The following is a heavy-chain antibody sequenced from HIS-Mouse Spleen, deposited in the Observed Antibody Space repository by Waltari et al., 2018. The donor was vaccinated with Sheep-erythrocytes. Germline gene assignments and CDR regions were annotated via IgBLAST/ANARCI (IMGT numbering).Heavy chain of an antibody. D-gene: IGHD5-18*01. CDR3: AKDTAMV. CDR2: ISYDGSNK. Sequence: GMHWVRQAPGKGLEWVAVISYDGSNKYYADSVKGRFTISRDNSKNTLYLQMNSLRAEDTAVYYCAKDTAMVWGQGTLVTVSS. J-gene: IGHJ4*02. CDR1: G. V-gene: IGHV3-30*18.